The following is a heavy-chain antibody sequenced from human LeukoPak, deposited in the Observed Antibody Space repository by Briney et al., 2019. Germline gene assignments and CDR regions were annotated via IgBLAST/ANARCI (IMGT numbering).Heavy chain of an antibody. J-gene: IGHJ4*02. CDR2: IYYSGST. V-gene: IGHV4-59*01. CDR1: GGSISSYY. D-gene: IGHD3-22*01. CDR3: ARDDNYYDSSGYNY. Sequence: PSETLSLTCTVSGGSISSYYWSWIRQPPGKGLEWIGYIYYSGSTNYNPSFKSRVTISVDTSKNQFSLKLSSVTAADTAVYYCARDDNYYDSSGYNYWGQGTLVTVSS.